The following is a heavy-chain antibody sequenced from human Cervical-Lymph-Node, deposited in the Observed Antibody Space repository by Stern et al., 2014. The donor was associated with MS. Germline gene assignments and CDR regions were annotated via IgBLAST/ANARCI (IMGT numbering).Heavy chain of an antibody. J-gene: IGHJ4*02. CDR2: IFSNEQK. Sequence: QITLKESGPVLVKPTETLMLTCTVSGFSLSNARMGVSWIRQPPGKALEWLGHIFSNEQKSHSTSLKGMLTLSKDTHQRQAVSTMANMDPVDTATYFCARILYDGAYRGDYWGQGILVTVSS. V-gene: IGHV2-26*01. CDR3: ARILYDGAYRGDY. D-gene: IGHD3-10*01. CDR1: GFSLSNARMG.